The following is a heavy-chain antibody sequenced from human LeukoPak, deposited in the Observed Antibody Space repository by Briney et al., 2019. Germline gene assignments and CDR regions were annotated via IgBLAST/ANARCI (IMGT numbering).Heavy chain of an antibody. CDR2: IYSGGST. D-gene: IGHD3-9*01. CDR3: ARERYDILTGYEGGFDP. V-gene: IGHV3-66*02. J-gene: IGHJ5*02. CDR1: GSTVSSNY. Sequence: GGSLRLSCAASGSTVSSNYMSWVRQAPGKGLEWVSVIYSGGSTYYADSVKGRFTVSRDNSKNTLYLQMNSLRAEDTAVYYCARERYDILTGYEGGFDPWGQGTLVTVSS.